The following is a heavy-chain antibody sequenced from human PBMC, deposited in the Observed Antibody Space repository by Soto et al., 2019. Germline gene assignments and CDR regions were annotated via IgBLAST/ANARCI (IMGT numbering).Heavy chain of an antibody. CDR3: ARPGNDYGDIDY. J-gene: IGHJ4*02. CDR1: GGSISSSSYY. V-gene: IGHV4-39*01. Sequence: SETLSLTCTVSGGSISSSSYYWGWIRQPPGKGLEWIGSIYYSGSTYYNPSLKSRVTISVDTSKNQFSLKLSSVTAADTAVYYCARPGNDYGDIDYWGQGTLVTVSS. D-gene: IGHD4-17*01. CDR2: IYYSGST.